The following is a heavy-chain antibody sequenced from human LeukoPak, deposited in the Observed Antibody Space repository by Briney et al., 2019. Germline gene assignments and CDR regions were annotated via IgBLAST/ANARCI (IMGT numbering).Heavy chain of an antibody. Sequence: GGSLRLSCAASGFTFNRYWMSWVRQAPGKGLQWVANIKQDGSAKYYADSVKGRFTISRDNSKNTLYLQMNSLRAEDTAVYFCVSLGYSSSSVRYWGQGTLVTVSS. J-gene: IGHJ4*02. V-gene: IGHV3-7*01. D-gene: IGHD6-6*01. CDR1: GFTFNRYW. CDR2: IKQDGSAK. CDR3: VSLGYSSSSVRY.